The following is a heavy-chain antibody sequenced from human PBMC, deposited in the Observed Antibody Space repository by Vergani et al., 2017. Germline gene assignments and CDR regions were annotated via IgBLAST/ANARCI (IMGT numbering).Heavy chain of an antibody. CDR1: GGSVSSGSYY. CDR3: ARASFSNDSSGYRKRRPFDP. CDR2: IYYSGST. D-gene: IGHD3-22*01. Sequence: QVQLQESGPGLVKPSETLSLTCTVSGGSVSSGSYYWSWIRQPPGKGLEWIGYIYYSGSTNYNPSLKSRVTISVDTAKNQFSLKLSSVTAADTAVYYCARASFSNDSSGYRKRRPFDPWGQGTLVTVSS. V-gene: IGHV4-61*01. J-gene: IGHJ5*02.